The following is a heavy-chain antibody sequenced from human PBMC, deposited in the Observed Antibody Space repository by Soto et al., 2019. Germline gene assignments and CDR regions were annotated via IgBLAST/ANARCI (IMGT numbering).Heavy chain of an antibody. CDR1: GGSISSGGYY. Sequence: SETLSLTCTVSGGSISSGGYYWSWIRQHPGKGLEWIGYIYYSGSTYYNPSLKSRVTISVDTSKNQFSLKLSSVTVADTAVYYCARDWSRGVFFDYWGQGTLVTVSS. CDR2: IYYSGST. J-gene: IGHJ4*02. V-gene: IGHV4-31*03. D-gene: IGHD3-10*01. CDR3: ARDWSRGVFFDY.